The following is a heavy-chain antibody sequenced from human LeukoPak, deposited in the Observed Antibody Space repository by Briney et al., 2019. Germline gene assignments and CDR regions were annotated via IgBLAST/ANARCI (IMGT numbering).Heavy chain of an antibody. Sequence: SVKVSCMACNYTFIRYSITWVRQDPGHGFEWMGWISTYNDRSNYAPNFQDRVTMTSNRCTSPASVELRSLRSDGPANDYFSRLNNTPSFGTIYHQLDFWGQGALVTVSS. CDR2: ISTYNDRS. CDR3: SRLNNTPSFGTIYHQLDF. J-gene: IGHJ4*02. V-gene: IGHV1-18*01. CDR1: NYTFIRYS. D-gene: IGHD2-15*01.